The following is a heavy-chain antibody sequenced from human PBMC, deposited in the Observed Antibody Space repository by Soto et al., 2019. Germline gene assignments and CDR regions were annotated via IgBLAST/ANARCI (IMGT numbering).Heavy chain of an antibody. J-gene: IGHJ6*02. CDR3: ARGHYDILTGYSLAYGMDV. CDR2: IIPIFGTA. Sequence: SVKVSCKASGGTFSSYAISWVRQAPGQGLEWMGGIIPIFGTANYAQKFQGRVTITADESTSTAYMELSSLRSEDTAVYYCARGHYDILTGYSLAYGMDVWGQGTTVTVSS. V-gene: IGHV1-69*13. CDR1: GGTFSSYA. D-gene: IGHD3-9*01.